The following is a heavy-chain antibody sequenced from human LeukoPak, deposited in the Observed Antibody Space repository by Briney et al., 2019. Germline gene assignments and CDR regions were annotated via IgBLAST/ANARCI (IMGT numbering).Heavy chain of an antibody. CDR2: TYYRSKWYN. V-gene: IGHV6-1*01. CDR3: ARRAREFGWVFDY. Sequence: SQTLSLTCAISGDSVSSNSAAWNWIRQSPSRGLEWLGRTYYRSKWYNDYAVSVKSRITINPDTSKNQFSLKLSSVTAADTAVYYCARRAREFGWVFDYWGQGTLVTVSS. D-gene: IGHD3-10*01. J-gene: IGHJ4*02. CDR1: GDSVSSNSAA.